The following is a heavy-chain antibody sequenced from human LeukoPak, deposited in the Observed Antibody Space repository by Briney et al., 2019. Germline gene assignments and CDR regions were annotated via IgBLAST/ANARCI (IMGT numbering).Heavy chain of an antibody. Sequence: PSETLSLTCTVSGGSISTSNYYRGWIRQPPGKGLEWIGYIYYSGSTNYNPSLKSRVTISVDTSKKQFSLKLSSVTAADTAVYYCARVRGYSYGSDAFDIWGQGTMVTVSS. D-gene: IGHD5-18*01. J-gene: IGHJ3*02. V-gene: IGHV4-61*05. CDR2: IYYSGST. CDR3: ARVRGYSYGSDAFDI. CDR1: GGSISTSNYY.